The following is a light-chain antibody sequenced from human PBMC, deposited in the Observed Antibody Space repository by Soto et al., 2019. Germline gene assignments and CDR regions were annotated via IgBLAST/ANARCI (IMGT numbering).Light chain of an antibody. CDR2: DAS. J-gene: IGKJ5*01. Sequence: EIVMTQSPATLSVSPGEIATLSFSASQSVSSYLAWYQQKPGQAPRLLIYDASNRATGIPARFSGSGSGTDFTLTISSLEPEDFAVYYCQQRSNWPPITFGQGTRLEIK. V-gene: IGKV3-11*01. CDR1: QSVSSY. CDR3: QQRSNWPPIT.